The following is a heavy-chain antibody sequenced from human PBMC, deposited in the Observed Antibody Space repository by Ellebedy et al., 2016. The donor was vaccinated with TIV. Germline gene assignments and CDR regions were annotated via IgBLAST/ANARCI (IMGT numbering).Heavy chain of an antibody. Sequence: MPSETLSLTCTVSGGSISSSSYYWGWIRQPPGKGLEWFWSIYYSGSTYYNPSLKSRVTISVDTSKNQFSLKLSSVTAADTAVYYCARDEIAAAGTFDPWGQGTLVTVSS. CDR3: ARDEIAAAGTFDP. J-gene: IGHJ5*02. CDR1: GGSISSSSYY. CDR2: IYYSGST. D-gene: IGHD6-13*01. V-gene: IGHV4-39*02.